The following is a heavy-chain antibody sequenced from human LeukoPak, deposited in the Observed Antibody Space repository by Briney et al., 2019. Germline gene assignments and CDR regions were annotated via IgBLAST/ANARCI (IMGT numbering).Heavy chain of an antibody. CDR1: GFIFNIYV. J-gene: IGHJ4*02. Sequence: GGCLRLSCAASGFIFNIYVRHWVRQAPGKRLEWVAVISYEGINKYYADSVRGRFTISRDNSKHTRYLQMNSLRAEDTAVYYCAREVNSDGLHFDYWGQGTLVTVSS. D-gene: IGHD5-18*01. V-gene: IGHV3-30*12. CDR3: AREVNSDGLHFDY. CDR2: ISYEGINK.